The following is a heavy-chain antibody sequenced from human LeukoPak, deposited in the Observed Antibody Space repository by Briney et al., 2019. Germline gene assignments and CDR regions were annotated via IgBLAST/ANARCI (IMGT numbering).Heavy chain of an antibody. CDR3: ARVGVLSSSWLLY. D-gene: IGHD6-13*01. V-gene: IGHV3-9*01. J-gene: IGHJ4*02. Sequence: GGSLRLSCATSGITFDDNAMHWVRQAPGKGLAWVSGISWNSSSVGYADSVKGRFTISRDNAKNSLYLQMNSLRAADTAVYYCARVGVLSSSWLLYWGQGTLVTVSS. CDR2: ISWNSSSV. CDR1: GITFDDNA.